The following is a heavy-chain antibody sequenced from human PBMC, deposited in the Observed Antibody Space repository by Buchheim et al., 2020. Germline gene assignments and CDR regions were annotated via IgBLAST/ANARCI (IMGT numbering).Heavy chain of an antibody. Sequence: QLQLQESGPGLVKDSETLALNCTVSGDYISSTSYYWGGVRQPPGKGLAWIGNSYYSGSTYYTPSLRGRVTISVDTSKNQFSLRLTSVTAADTAVYYCARQLSVTGTRSQFDYRGQGTL. D-gene: IGHD2-21*02. CDR1: GDYISSTSYY. CDR3: ARQLSVTGTRSQFDY. V-gene: IGHV4-39*01. J-gene: IGHJ4*02. CDR2: SYYSGST.